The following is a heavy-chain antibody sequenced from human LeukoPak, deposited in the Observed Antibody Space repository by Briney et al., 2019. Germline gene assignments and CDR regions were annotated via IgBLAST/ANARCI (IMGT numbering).Heavy chain of an antibody. Sequence: SETLSLTCAVYGGSFSGYYWSWIRQPPGKGLEWIGEINHSGSTNYNPSLKSRVIISVDTSKNQFSLKLSSVTAADTAVYYCAREWTGTTLDYWGQGTLVTVSS. D-gene: IGHD1-7*01. J-gene: IGHJ4*02. V-gene: IGHV4-34*01. CDR2: INHSGST. CDR3: AREWTGTTLDY. CDR1: GGSFSGYY.